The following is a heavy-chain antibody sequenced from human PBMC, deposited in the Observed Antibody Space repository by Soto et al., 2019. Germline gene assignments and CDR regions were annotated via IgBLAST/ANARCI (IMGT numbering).Heavy chain of an antibody. V-gene: IGHV3-7*05. CDR2: INQDGSET. Sequence: EVQLVESGGGLVQPGGSLRLSCAASGFTFGGYWMSWFRQAPGKGLEWVANINQDGSETYYVDSVKGRCTISRDNAKNSLYLQMNSLRAEDTAVYYCARGDKYSGDYWGQGTLVTVSS. D-gene: IGHD5-18*01. J-gene: IGHJ4*02. CDR3: ARGDKYSGDY. CDR1: GFTFGGYW.